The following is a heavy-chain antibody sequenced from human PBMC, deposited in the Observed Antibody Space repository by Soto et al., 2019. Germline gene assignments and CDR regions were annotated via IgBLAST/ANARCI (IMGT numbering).Heavy chain of an antibody. CDR3: ARGSSSLSWFDP. J-gene: IGHJ5*02. V-gene: IGHV4-34*01. Sequence: TLSPTCAVYGGSFSGYYWSWIRQPPGKGLEWIGEINHSGSTNYNPSLKSRVTISVDTSKNQFSLELTSVTAADAAVYYCARGSSSLSWFDPWGQGALVTVSS. CDR2: INHSGST. D-gene: IGHD6-19*01. CDR1: GGSFSGYY.